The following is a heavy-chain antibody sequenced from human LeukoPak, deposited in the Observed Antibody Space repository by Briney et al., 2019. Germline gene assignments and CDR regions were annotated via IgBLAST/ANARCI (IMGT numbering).Heavy chain of an antibody. V-gene: IGHV3-23*01. CDR2: ISSNGGTT. D-gene: IGHD6-13*01. Sequence: GGSLRLSCAASGFTFSSYSMNWVRQAPGKGLEWVSAISSNGGTTYYADSVKGRFTISRDNSKNTLYPQMNSLRAEDTAVYYCAKGRIAAAGDFDYWGQGTLVTVSS. J-gene: IGHJ4*02. CDR3: AKGRIAAAGDFDY. CDR1: GFTFSSYS.